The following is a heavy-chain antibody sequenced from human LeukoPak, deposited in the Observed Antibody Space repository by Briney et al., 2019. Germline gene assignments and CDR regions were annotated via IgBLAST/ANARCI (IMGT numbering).Heavy chain of an antibody. V-gene: IGHV3-30-3*01. Sequence: GGSLRLSCAASGFTFSSYAMHWVRQAPGKGLEWVAVISYDGSNKYYADSVKGRFTISRYNSKNTLYLQMNSLRAEDTAVYYCARGDIVLMVYAIGVDYWGQGTLVTVSS. D-gene: IGHD2-8*01. CDR1: GFTFSSYA. CDR3: ARGDIVLMVYAIGVDY. CDR2: ISYDGSNK. J-gene: IGHJ4*02.